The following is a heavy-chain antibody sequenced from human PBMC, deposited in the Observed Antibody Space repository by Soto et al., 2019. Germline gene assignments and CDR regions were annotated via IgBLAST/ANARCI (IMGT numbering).Heavy chain of an antibody. D-gene: IGHD6-19*01. Sequence: SETLSLTGAVYGGAFSGYYWSWIRQPPGKGLEWIGEISHSGRASYSPSLKSRVAISLDASTNHFSRQLTSVTAADTAVYYCARGLSTHIAVAGMGYFDSWGQGTLVTVSS. J-gene: IGHJ4*02. V-gene: IGHV4-34*09. CDR3: ARGLSTHIAVAGMGYFDS. CDR2: ISHSGRA. CDR1: GGAFSGYY.